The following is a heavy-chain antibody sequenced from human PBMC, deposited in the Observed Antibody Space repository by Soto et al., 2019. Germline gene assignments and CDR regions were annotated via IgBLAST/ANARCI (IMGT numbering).Heavy chain of an antibody. CDR2: ISYDGSNK. J-gene: IGHJ6*02. V-gene: IGHV3-30*18. CDR1: GFTFSSYG. CDR3: AKANPTPYYYGMDV. Sequence: ESGGGVVQPGRSLRLSCAASGFTFSSYGMHWVRQAPGKGLEWVAVISYDGSNKYYADSVKGRFTISRDNSKNTLYLQMNSLRAEDTAVYYCAKANPTPYYYGMDVWGQGTTVTVSS.